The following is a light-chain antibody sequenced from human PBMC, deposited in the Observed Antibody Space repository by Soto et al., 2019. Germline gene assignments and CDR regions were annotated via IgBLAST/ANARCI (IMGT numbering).Light chain of an antibody. CDR3: QQYNSYPPT. V-gene: IGKV1-5*03. CDR1: QSISVW. CDR2: KAS. J-gene: IGKJ1*01. Sequence: DIQMTQSPSTLSASVGDRVTITCRASQSISVWVAWYQQKAGEAPNLLIYKASRLESGVSSRFSGSGSETEFTLTISGLQPGDSATYYCQQYNSYPPTFGQGTKVDI.